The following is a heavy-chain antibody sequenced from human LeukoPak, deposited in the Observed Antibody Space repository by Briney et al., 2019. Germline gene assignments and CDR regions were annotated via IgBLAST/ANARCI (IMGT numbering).Heavy chain of an antibody. V-gene: IGHV3-30*04. CDR2: ISFDGSLK. CDR1: GFTFSSYS. D-gene: IGHD3-3*01. J-gene: IGHJ4*02. Sequence: GGSLRLSCAASGFTFSSYSMHWVRQAPGKGLEWVAVISFDGSLKFYADSVKGRSTIARDNSRNTLYLQMNSLRAEDTAVYYCATELIFRNYFDYWGQGTLITVSS. CDR3: ATELIFRNYFDY.